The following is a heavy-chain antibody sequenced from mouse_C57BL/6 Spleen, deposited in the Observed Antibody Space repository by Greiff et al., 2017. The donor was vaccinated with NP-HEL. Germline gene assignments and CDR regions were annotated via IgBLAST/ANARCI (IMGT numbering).Heavy chain of an antibody. CDR1: GYTFTSYW. V-gene: IGHV1-64*01. CDR3: ARAITTVVASRYFDV. D-gene: IGHD1-1*01. Sequence: QVQLQQPGAELVKPGASVKLSCKASGYTFTSYWMHWVKQRPGQGLEWIGMIHPNSGSNNYNEKFKSKATLTVDKSSSTAYMQLSSLTSEDSAVYYCARAITTVVASRYFDVWGTGTTVTVSS. CDR2: IHPNSGSN. J-gene: IGHJ1*03.